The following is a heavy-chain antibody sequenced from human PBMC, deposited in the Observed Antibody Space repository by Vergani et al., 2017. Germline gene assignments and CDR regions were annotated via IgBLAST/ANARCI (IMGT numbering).Heavy chain of an antibody. Sequence: QVRLQESGPGLVKPSETLSLTCTVSGASVSSSVSSSGYSWGWLRQPPGKGLEWIASLYYRGNSYYSPSLRSRLTISVDTSKNQFSLNLTSVTAADTAVYYCTRHGRSGWAGYFQHWGQGTLVTASS. CDR2: LYYRGNS. CDR3: TRHGRSGWAGYFQH. V-gene: IGHV4-39*01. D-gene: IGHD6-19*01. CDR1: GASVSSSVSSSGYS. J-gene: IGHJ1*01.